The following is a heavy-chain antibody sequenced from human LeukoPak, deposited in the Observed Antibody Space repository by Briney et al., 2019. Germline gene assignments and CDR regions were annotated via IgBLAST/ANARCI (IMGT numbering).Heavy chain of an antibody. CDR1: GFTFSTYG. CDR2: ISFDGSDK. J-gene: IGHJ6*02. D-gene: IGHD3-3*02. V-gene: IGHV3-30*18. Sequence: PGGSLRLSCAASGFTFSTYGMHWVRQAPGKGLEWVALISFDGSDKYYADSVKGRFTISIDNSKNTLYLQMNTLRAEDTAVYYCAKDPAFYGMDVWGQGTTVTVSS. CDR3: AKDPAFYGMDV.